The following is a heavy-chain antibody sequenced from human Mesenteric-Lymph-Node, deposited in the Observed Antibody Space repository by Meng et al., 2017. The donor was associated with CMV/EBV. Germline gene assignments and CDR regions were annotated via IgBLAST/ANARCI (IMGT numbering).Heavy chain of an antibody. D-gene: IGHD3-22*01. J-gene: IGHJ4*02. CDR1: GYTFTSYD. Sequence: ASVKVSCKASGYTFTSYDINWVRQAPGQGLEWMGWLNPYSGDTNYSQKFQGRVTMTRDTSISSVYLELSRLTSDDTAMYYCARFSRDSYDSSGLREVYYFDYWGQGTLVTVSS. CDR2: LNPYSGDT. V-gene: IGHV1-2*02. CDR3: ARFSRDSYDSSGLREVYYFDY.